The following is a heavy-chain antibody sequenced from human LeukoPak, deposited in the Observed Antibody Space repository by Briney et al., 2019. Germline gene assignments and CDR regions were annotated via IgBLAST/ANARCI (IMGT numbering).Heavy chain of an antibody. D-gene: IGHD3-22*01. CDR3: ARYPNYYDSSGYAAFDI. CDR1: GDSINSSNW. V-gene: IGHV4-4*02. J-gene: IGHJ3*02. Sequence: SETLSLTCAVSGDSINSSNWWNWVRQPPGQGLEWIAEIYHSGNTNYNPSLKSRVTISLDTSKNQFSLKLSSVTAADTAVYYCARYPNYYDSSGYAAFDIWDQGTMVTVSS. CDR2: IYHSGNT.